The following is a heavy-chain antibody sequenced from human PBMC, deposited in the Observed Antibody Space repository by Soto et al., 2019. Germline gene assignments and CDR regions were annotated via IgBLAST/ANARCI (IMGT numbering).Heavy chain of an antibody. D-gene: IGHD1-20*01. CDR1: GYTFTSYA. CDR2: INAGNGNT. Sequence: RASVKVSCKASGYTFTSYAMHWVRQAPGQRLEWMGWINAGNGNTKYSQKFQGRVTITRDTSASTAYMELSSLRSEDTAVYYCASPITPYYYYGMDVWGQGTTVTVSS. J-gene: IGHJ6*02. CDR3: ASPITPYYYYGMDV. V-gene: IGHV1-3*01.